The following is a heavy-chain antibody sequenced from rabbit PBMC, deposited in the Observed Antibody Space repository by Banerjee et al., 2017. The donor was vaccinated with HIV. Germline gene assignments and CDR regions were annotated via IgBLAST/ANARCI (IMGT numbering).Heavy chain of an antibody. CDR1: GFSLSSYW. V-gene: IGHV1S40*01. CDR3: ARDLAGVIGWNFGL. Sequence: QSLEESGGDLVKSEGSLTLTCTASGFSLSSYWMSWVRQAPGKGLEWIACINTSSGNTVYASWAKGRFTISKTSSTTVTLQMTSLTAADTATYFCARDLAGVIGWNFGLWGQGTLVTVS. CDR2: INTSSGNT. D-gene: IGHD4-1*01. J-gene: IGHJ4*01.